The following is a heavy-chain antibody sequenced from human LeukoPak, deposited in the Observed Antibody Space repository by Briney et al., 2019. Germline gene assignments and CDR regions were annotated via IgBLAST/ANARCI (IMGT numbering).Heavy chain of an antibody. CDR2: IIPIFGTA. Sequence: ASVKVSCKASGGTFSSYAISWVRQAPGQGLEWMGSIIPIFGTANYAQQFQGRATITTDEFTSTAYMELSRLRSVDTPGYYCPIWLCGHYGCCFRDVGAKGNALTVSS. J-gene: IGHJ6*04. CDR1: GGTFSSYA. D-gene: IGHD4-17*01. CDR3: PIWLCGHYGCCFRDV. V-gene: IGHV1-69*05.